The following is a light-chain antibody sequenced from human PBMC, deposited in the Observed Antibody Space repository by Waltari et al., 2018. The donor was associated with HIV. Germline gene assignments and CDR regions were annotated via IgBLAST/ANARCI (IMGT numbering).Light chain of an antibody. CDR2: GAS. Sequence: EIVMTQSPATLSVSPGDRVTLSCRASQTIASNLAWYQHKPGQAPRLLIYGASTRATGIPARFSGSRSGTEFTLTISSLQSEDFAIYYCQHYNNWPRYTFGQGT. V-gene: IGKV3-15*01. CDR3: QHYNNWPRYT. J-gene: IGKJ2*01. CDR1: QTIASN.